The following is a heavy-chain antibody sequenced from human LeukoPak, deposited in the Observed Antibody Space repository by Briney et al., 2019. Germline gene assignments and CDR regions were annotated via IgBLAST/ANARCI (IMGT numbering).Heavy chain of an antibody. Sequence: SQTLSLTCTVSGGSISSGSYYWSWIRQPPGKGLEWIGSIYYSGSTYYNPSLKSRVTISVDTSKNQFSLKLSSVTAADTAVYYCARHVTSSRFLEWLLSKGFDYWGQGTLVTVSS. CDR1: GGSISSGSYY. J-gene: IGHJ4*02. D-gene: IGHD3-3*01. CDR2: IYYSGST. V-gene: IGHV4-39*01. CDR3: ARHVTSSRFLEWLLSKGFDY.